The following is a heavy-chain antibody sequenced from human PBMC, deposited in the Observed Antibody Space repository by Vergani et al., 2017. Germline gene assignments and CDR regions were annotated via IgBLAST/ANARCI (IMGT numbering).Heavy chain of an antibody. J-gene: IGHJ4*02. CDR1: GFTFSSYA. D-gene: IGHD3-22*01. CDR3: ARDLGYYYDSRGTN. CDR2: ISYDGSNK. V-gene: IGHV3-30-3*01. Sequence: QVQLVESGGGVVQPGRSLRLSCAASGFTFSSYAMHWVRQAPGKGLEWVAVISYDGSNKYYADSVKGRFTISRDNSKNTLYLQMNSLRAEDTAVYYCARDLGYYYDSRGTNWGQGTLVTVSS.